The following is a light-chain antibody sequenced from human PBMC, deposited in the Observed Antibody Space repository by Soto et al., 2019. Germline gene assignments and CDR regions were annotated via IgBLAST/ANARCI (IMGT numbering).Light chain of an antibody. CDR1: QGISSW. Sequence: DIQMTQSPASVAASVGDSVTITCRASQGISSWLAWYQQKPGKAPKLLIYGSSTLQTGVPSRFSGSGSGTDFTLTISSLQPEDFATYYCQQANSFPFTFGPGTKVDIK. J-gene: IGKJ3*01. V-gene: IGKV1D-12*01. CDR2: GSS. CDR3: QQANSFPFT.